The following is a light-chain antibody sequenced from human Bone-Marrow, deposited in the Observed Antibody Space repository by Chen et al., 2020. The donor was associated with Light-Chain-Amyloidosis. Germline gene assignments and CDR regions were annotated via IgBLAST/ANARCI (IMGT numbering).Light chain of an antibody. CDR1: NIGSKS. J-gene: IGLJ1*01. CDR2: DDS. Sequence: SYVLTQPPSVSVAPGQTASITCGGNNIGSKSVHWYQQKPGQAPVLVVYDDSDRPSGIPERLSGSNSGNAATLTISRVEAGDEAEYYCQVWDGSSDRYVFGTGTKVTVL. CDR3: QVWDGSSDRYV. V-gene: IGLV3-21*02.